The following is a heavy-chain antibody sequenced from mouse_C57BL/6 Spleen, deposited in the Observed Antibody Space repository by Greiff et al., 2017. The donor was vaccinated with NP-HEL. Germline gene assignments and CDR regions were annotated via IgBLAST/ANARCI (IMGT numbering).Heavy chain of an antibody. D-gene: IGHD1-1*01. V-gene: IGHV1-64*01. CDR2: IPPNSGST. J-gene: IGHJ2*01. CDR3: ARGKDIYYSDY. Sequence: QVQLQQPGAELVKPGASVKLSCKASGYTFTSYWMHWVKQRPGQGLEWIGMIPPNSGSTNYNEKFKSKATLTVDKSSSTAYMQLSSLTSEDSAVYYCARGKDIYYSDYWGQGTTLTVSS. CDR1: GYTFTSYW.